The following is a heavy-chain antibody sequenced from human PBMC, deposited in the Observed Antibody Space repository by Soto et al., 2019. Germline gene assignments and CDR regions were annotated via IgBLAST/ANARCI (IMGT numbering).Heavy chain of an antibody. J-gene: IGHJ4*02. Sequence: QVQLVQSGAEVKKSGASVKVSCKASGYSFTAYYIHWVRQAPGQGFEWMGEISPNSGGTKFAQKFQGRVNMTKDTSITTVYMDLSNLSPDDTAVYYCGKGRSGDVGIFYWGQGTLVTVYS. D-gene: IGHD3-3*02. CDR3: GKGRSGDVGIFY. CDR2: ISPNSGGT. CDR1: GYSFTAYY. V-gene: IGHV1-2*02.